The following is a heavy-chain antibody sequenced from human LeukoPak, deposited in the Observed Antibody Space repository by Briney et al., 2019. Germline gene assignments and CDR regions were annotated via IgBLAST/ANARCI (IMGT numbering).Heavy chain of an antibody. D-gene: IGHD1-1*01. CDR2: VIPIFGTA. CDR1: GGTFSSYA. V-gene: IGHV1-69*05. Sequence: SVKVSCKASGGTFSSYAISWVRQAPGQGLEWMGGVIPIFGTANYAQKFQGRVTITTDESTSTAYMELSSLRSEDTAVYYCARSDWNDKANTFDYWGQGTLVTVSS. CDR3: ARSDWNDKANTFDY. J-gene: IGHJ4*02.